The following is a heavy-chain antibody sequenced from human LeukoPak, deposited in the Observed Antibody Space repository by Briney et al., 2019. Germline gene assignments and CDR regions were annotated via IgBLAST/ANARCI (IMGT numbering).Heavy chain of an antibody. CDR3: AREGSRGSRHIDY. CDR1: GYSISSGYY. Sequence: SETLSLTCTVSGYSISSGYYWGWIRQPPGKGLEWIGSIYHSGSTYYNPSLKSRVTISVDTSKNQFSLKLSSVTAADTAVYYCAREGSRGSRHIDYWGQGTLVTVSS. V-gene: IGHV4-38-2*02. CDR2: IYHSGST. J-gene: IGHJ4*02. D-gene: IGHD1-26*01.